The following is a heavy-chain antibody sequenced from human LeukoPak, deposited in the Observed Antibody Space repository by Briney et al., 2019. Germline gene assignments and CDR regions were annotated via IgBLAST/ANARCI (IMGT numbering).Heavy chain of an antibody. CDR1: GFTVSSNY. V-gene: IGHV3-53*01. CDR2: IYSGGST. Sequence: PGGSLRLSCAASGFTVSSNYMSWVRQAPGKGLEWVSVIYSGGSTYYADSVKGRFTISRDNSKNTLYLQMNSLRAEDTAVYYCARDRWITMVRGVLDDYWGQGTLVTVSS. J-gene: IGHJ4*02. CDR3: ARDRWITMVRGVLDDY. D-gene: IGHD3-10*01.